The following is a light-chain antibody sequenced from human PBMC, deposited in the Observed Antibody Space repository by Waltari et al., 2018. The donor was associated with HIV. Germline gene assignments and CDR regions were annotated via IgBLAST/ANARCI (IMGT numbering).Light chain of an antibody. CDR1: QSLGVSDGNTY. CDR2: KVS. CDR3: MQGTHWPPWT. Sequence: DVVLTQSPLSLPVTLGQPASISCRSSQSLGVSDGNTYLNWFQQRPGQSPRRLIYKVSNRDSGVPDRFSGSGSGTDFTLKISRVEPEDVGVYFCMQGTHWPPWTFGQGTMVEIK. J-gene: IGKJ1*01. V-gene: IGKV2-30*01.